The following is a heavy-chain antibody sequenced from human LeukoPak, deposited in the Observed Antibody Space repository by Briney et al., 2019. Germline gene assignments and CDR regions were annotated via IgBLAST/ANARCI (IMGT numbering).Heavy chain of an antibody. Sequence: GSLRLSFAASGFTFSSYWMHWVRQVPGKGLVWVSRINTDGSGTRYADSVKGRFTISRDNAKNTLYLQMNSLGAEDTAVYYCARGIGYNHGVGFDYWGQGTLVTVSS. CDR3: ARGIGYNHGVGFDY. V-gene: IGHV3-74*01. CDR1: GFTFSSYW. D-gene: IGHD5-18*01. J-gene: IGHJ4*02. CDR2: INTDGSGT.